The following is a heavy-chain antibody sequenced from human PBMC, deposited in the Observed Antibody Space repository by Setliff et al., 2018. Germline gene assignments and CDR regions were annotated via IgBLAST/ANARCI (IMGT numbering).Heavy chain of an antibody. V-gene: IGHV3-23*01. Sequence: GESLKIXXAASGFTFNSYGMSWVRQAPGKGLEWVSIISISGGDTYYADSVKGRFTIFRDNSKNTLYLQMNSLRAEDTAVYYCTTSISEDYDYGENEGVYYYYYYMDVWGKGTTVTVSS. J-gene: IGHJ6*03. CDR3: TTSISEDYDYGENEGVYYYYYYMDV. D-gene: IGHD4-17*01. CDR1: GFTFNSYG. CDR2: ISISGGDT.